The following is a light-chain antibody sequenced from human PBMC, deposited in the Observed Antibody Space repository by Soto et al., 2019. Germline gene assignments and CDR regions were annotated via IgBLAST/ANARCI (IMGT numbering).Light chain of an antibody. J-gene: IGKJ1*01. CDR2: GAS. CDR3: QQYGSLVT. CDR1: QSVSSSY. Sequence: EIVLTQSPGPLSLSPGERATLSCRASQSVSSSYLAWYQQKPGRAPRLLIDGASSRATGIPDRFSGSGSGTDFTLTISRLEPEDLAVYYCQQYGSLVTFGQGTKVDIK. V-gene: IGKV3-20*01.